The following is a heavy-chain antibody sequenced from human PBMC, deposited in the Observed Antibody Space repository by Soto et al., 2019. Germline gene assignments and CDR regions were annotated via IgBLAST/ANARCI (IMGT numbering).Heavy chain of an antibody. CDR1: GFTFSSYA. CDR2: ISYDGSNK. V-gene: IGHV3-30-3*01. D-gene: IGHD3-3*02. Sequence: QVQLVESGGGVVQPGRSLRLSCAASGFTFSSYAMHWVRQAPGKGLEWVAVISYDGSNKYYADSVKGRFTISRDNSKNTLYLQMNSRRAEDMAVYYCARDSNTLRAFDIWGPATMGNVSS. J-gene: IGHJ3*02. CDR3: ARDSNTLRAFDI.